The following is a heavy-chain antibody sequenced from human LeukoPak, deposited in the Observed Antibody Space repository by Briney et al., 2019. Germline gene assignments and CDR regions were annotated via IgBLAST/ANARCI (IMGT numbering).Heavy chain of an antibody. V-gene: IGHV1-2*02. Sequence: ASVKVSCKTSGYTFTAYYVHWVRQAPGQGLEWMGWIHPYNGGTKFAQKFQGRVNITRDTSLSTAYMELSRLTSDDTAIYYCARGAGGWYFFDLWGQGTLVTVSS. CDR3: ARGAGGWYFFDL. J-gene: IGHJ4*02. D-gene: IGHD6-19*01. CDR1: GYTFTAYY. CDR2: IHPYNGGT.